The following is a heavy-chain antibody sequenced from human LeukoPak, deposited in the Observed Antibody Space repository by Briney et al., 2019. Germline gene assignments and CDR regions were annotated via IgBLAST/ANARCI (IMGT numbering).Heavy chain of an antibody. CDR1: GYSFTSYW. J-gene: IGHJ6*02. CDR2: IYPGDSDT. V-gene: IGHV5-51*01. D-gene: IGHD6-19*01. CDR3: ATTPGIAVAGTGGYYYYGMDV. Sequence: GESLKISCKGSGYSFTSYWIGWVRQMPGKGLEWMGTIYPGDSDTRYSPSFQGQVTISADKSISTAYLQWSSLKASDTAMYYCATTPGIAVAGTGGYYYYGMDVWGQGTTVTVSS.